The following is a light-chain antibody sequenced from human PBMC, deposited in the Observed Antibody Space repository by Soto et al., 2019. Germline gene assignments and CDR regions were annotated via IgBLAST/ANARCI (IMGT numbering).Light chain of an antibody. CDR2: DAS. J-gene: IGKJ3*01. CDR3: QQRSNWLFT. CDR1: QSVSSY. Sequence: EIVLTQSPATLSLSPGERATLSCRASQSVSSYLAWYQRKPGQAPRLLIYDASNRATGIPARFSGSGSGTAFTLTISSLQPEEFAVPSFQQRSNWLFTFGPGTKVEMK. V-gene: IGKV3-11*01.